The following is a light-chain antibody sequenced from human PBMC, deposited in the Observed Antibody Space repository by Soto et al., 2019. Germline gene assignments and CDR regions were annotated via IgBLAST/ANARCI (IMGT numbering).Light chain of an antibody. Sequence: DIQITQSPSSLSASVGDRVTITCRASQSISSYLNWYQQKPGKAPKLLIYAASSLQSGVPSRFSGSGSGTDFTLTISSLQPEDFATYYCQQSYSTWTFGQGTKGDIK. CDR3: QQSYSTWT. J-gene: IGKJ1*01. CDR2: AAS. CDR1: QSISSY. V-gene: IGKV1-39*01.